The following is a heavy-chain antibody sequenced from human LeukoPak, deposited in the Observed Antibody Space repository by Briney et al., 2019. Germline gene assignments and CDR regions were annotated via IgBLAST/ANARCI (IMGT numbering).Heavy chain of an antibody. D-gene: IGHD5-18*01. J-gene: IGHJ3*02. CDR2: INWNGGST. Sequence: PGGSLRLSCAASGFTVSSNCMSWVRQAPGKGLEWVSGINWNGGSTGYADSVKGRFTISRDNAKNSLYLQMNSLRAEDTALYYCARAPDTAMEPGAFDIWGQGTMVTVSS. CDR3: ARAPDTAMEPGAFDI. V-gene: IGHV3-20*04. CDR1: GFTVSSNC.